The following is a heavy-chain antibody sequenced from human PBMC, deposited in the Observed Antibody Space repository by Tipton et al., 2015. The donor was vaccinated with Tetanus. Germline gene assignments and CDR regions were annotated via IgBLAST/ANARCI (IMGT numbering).Heavy chain of an antibody. CDR1: GGSISSGNYY. V-gene: IGHV4-39*01. D-gene: IGHD3-10*01. CDR2: LYFSGRT. CDR3: ARHESLVGGSYDY. J-gene: IGHJ4*02. Sequence: TLSLTCTVSGGSISSGNYYWGWIRQPPGKWLEWIGSLYFSGRTYYSPPLKSRVTISVDTPNNRFSLKLTSVTAADSAVYYCARHESLVGGSYDYWGQGTLVTVSS.